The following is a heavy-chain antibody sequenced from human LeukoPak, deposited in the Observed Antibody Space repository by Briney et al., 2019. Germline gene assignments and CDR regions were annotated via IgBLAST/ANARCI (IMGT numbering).Heavy chain of an antibody. Sequence: SETLSLTCTVSGGSISSYYWSWIRQPPGKGLEWIGYIYYSGSTDYNPSLKSRVTISVETSKNQFSLKLSSVTAADTAVYYCARVTGYVIEDYFDYWGQGTLVTVSS. CDR1: GGSISSYY. CDR2: IYYSGST. D-gene: IGHD3-22*01. J-gene: IGHJ4*02. CDR3: ARVTGYVIEDYFDY. V-gene: IGHV4-59*01.